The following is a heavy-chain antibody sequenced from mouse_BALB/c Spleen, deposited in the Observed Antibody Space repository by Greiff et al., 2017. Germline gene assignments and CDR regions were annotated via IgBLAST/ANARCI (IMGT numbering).Heavy chain of an antibody. J-gene: IGHJ2*01. CDR2: IWAGGST. CDR1: GFSLTSYG. D-gene: IGHD2-5*01. V-gene: IGHV2-9*02. CDR3: ARERERVTGCDY. Sequence: VMLVESGPGLVAPSQSLSITCTVSGFSLTSYGVHWVRQPPGKGLEWLGVIWAGGSTNYNSALMSRLSISKDNSKSQVFLKMNSLQTDDTAMYYCARERERVTGCDYWGQGTTLTVSS.